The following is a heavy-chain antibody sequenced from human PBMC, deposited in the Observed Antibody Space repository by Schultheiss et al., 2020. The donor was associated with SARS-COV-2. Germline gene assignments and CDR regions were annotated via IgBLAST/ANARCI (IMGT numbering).Heavy chain of an antibody. CDR2: IYYSGST. V-gene: IGHV4-31*03. J-gene: IGHJ6*02. D-gene: IGHD3-22*01. CDR3: ARDYYDSSGYYFYGMDV. CDR1: GGSISSGGYY. Sequence: LSLTCTVSGGSISSGGYYWSWIRQHPGKGLEWIGYIYYSGSTYYNPSLKSRVTISVDTSKNQFSLKLSSVTAADTAVYYCARDYYDSSGYYFYGMDVWGQGTTVTVSS.